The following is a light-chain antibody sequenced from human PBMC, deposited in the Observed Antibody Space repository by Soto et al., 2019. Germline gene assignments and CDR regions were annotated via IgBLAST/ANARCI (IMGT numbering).Light chain of an antibody. V-gene: IGKV3-20*01. J-gene: IGKJ5*01. CDR3: QQYGSSPPIT. Sequence: EIVLTQSPGTLSLSPGERATLSCRAIQSVSNNYLAWYQQKPGQAPRLLIYGASNRATGIPDRFSGSGSGTDFTLTISRLEPEDFAVYYYQQYGSSPPITFGQGTRLEI. CDR2: GAS. CDR1: QSVSNNY.